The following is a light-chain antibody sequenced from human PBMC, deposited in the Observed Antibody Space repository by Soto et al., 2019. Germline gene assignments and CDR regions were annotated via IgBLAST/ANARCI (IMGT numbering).Light chain of an antibody. CDR2: EVY. J-gene: IGLJ1*01. Sequence: QSVLTQPPSASGSPGQSVTISCTGTSSDVGGYNYVSWYQHHPGKAPKLIIYEVYKRPSGVPDRFSGSKSGNTAALTVSGLQDEDEADYYCSSYVGTHSNVFGTGTKLTVL. CDR1: SSDVGGYNY. CDR3: SSYVGTHSNV. V-gene: IGLV2-8*01.